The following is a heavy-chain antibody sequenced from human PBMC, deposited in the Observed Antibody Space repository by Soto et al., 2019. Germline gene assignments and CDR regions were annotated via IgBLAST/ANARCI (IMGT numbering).Heavy chain of an antibody. D-gene: IGHD3-3*01. CDR1: GGSFSVYY. CDR3: ARGWVHITIFGVVIMGSWFDP. V-gene: IGHV4-34*01. CDR2: INHSGST. J-gene: IGHJ5*02. Sequence: SETLSLTCAVYGGSFSVYYWSWIRQPPGKGLEWIGEINHSGSTNYNPSLKSRVTISVDTSKNQFSLKLSSVTAADTAVYYCARGWVHITIFGVVIMGSWFDPWGQGTLVTVSS.